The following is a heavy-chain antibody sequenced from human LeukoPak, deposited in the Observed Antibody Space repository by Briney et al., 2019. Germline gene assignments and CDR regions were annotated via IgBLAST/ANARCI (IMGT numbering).Heavy chain of an antibody. D-gene: IGHD3-22*01. CDR3: ARDLPNSSGYYRI. CDR2: ISAYNGNT. V-gene: IGHV1-18*04. CDR1: GYTFTGYY. J-gene: IGHJ3*02. Sequence: GASVKDSCKASGYTFTGYYMHWVRQAPGQGLEWMGWISAYNGNTNYAQKLQGRVTMTTDTSTSTAYMELRSLRSDDTAVYYCARDLPNSSGYYRIWGQGTMVTVSS.